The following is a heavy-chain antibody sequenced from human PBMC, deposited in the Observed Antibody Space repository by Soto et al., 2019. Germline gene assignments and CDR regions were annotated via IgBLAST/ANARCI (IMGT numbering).Heavy chain of an antibody. J-gene: IGHJ4*02. CDR3: AKGTEWPGTSGGADY. CDR2: ISGSGGST. Sequence: GGSLRLSCAASGFTFSSYAMSWVRQAPGKGLEWVSAISGSGGSTYYADSVKGRFTISRDNSKNTLYLQMNSLRAEDTAVYYCAKGTEWPGTSGGADYWGQGTLVTVSS. CDR1: GFTFSSYA. V-gene: IGHV3-23*01. D-gene: IGHD3-3*01.